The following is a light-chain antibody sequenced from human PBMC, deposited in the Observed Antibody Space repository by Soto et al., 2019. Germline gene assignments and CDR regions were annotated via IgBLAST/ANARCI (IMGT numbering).Light chain of an antibody. J-gene: IGKJ2*01. V-gene: IGKV3D-20*01. Sequence: EIVLTQSPVTLSLSPGERATLSCGASQTVVGVSLAWYQQRPGLATRLVIHDAYNRATVIPDRFSCRRSGADVTLTISSLEPEDFAVYSCQQYGSSPYTFGQGTKLEIK. CDR3: QQYGSSPYT. CDR2: DAY. CDR1: QTVVGVS.